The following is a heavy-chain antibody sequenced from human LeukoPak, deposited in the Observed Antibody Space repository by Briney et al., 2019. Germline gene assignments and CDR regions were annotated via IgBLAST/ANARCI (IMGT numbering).Heavy chain of an antibody. CDR3: ATATVMTYYYGMDV. J-gene: IGHJ6*02. V-gene: IGHV1-24*01. CDR2: FDPEDGET. CDR1: GYTLTELS. D-gene: IGHD4-17*01. Sequence: ASVKVSCKVSGYTLTELSMHWVRQAPGKGLEWMGGFDPEDGETIYAQKFQGRVTMTEDTSTDTAYMELSSLRSEDTAVYYCATATVMTYYYGMDVRGQGTTVTVSS.